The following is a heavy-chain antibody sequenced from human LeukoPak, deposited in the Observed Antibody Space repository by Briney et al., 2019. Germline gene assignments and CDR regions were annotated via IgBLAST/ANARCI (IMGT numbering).Heavy chain of an antibody. CDR2: INHSGST. J-gene: IGHJ5*02. CDR1: GGSFSGYY. Sequence: KSSETLSLTCAVYGGSFSGYYWSWIRQPPGKGLEWIGEINHSGSTNYNPSLKSRVTISVDTSKNQFSLKLSSVTAADTAVYYCATRPDIASTGPGWFDPWGQGTLVTVSS. V-gene: IGHV4-34*01. CDR3: ATRPDIASTGPGWFDP. D-gene: IGHD6-13*01.